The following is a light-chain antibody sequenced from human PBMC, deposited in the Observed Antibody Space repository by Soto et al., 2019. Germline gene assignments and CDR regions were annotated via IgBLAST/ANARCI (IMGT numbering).Light chain of an antibody. CDR2: LGS. V-gene: IGKV2-28*01. Sequence: DIVMTQSPLSLPVTPGEPASISCRSSQSLLHSSGYHYLDWYLQKPGQSPQLLIYLGSNRASGVPDRFSGSGSGTDFTLTISRLEPEDFAVYYCQQYGDSSLNFGGGTKV. J-gene: IGKJ4*01. CDR1: QSLLHSSGYHY. CDR3: QQYGDSSLN.